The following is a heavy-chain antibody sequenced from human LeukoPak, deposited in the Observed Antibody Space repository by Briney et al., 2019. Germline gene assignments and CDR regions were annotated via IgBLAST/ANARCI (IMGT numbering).Heavy chain of an antibody. V-gene: IGHV3-30*02. J-gene: IGHJ4*02. CDR2: IRYGGDNK. CDR3: ARESDILTGCPDY. D-gene: IGHD3-9*01. Sequence: PGGSLRLSCAASGFIFSNYGMHWVRQAPGKGLEWVAFIRYGGDNKYYADSVKGRFTISRDNAKNSLYLQMNSLRAEDTAVYYCARESDILTGCPDYWGQGTLVTVSS. CDR1: GFIFSNYG.